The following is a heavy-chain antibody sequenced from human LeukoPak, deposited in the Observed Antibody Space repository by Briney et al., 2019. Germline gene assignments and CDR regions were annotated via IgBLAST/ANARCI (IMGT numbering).Heavy chain of an antibody. J-gene: IGHJ5*02. CDR3: VLYRASSSWYWFDP. CDR1: GGSISSYY. Sequence: SETLSLTCTVSGGSISSYYCSWIRQPPGKGREWIGYIYYSGSTNNNPSLKSRATISVDTSKNQFCLKLSSVPAADTAVYYCVLYRASSSWYWFDPWGQGTLVTVSS. CDR2: IYYSGST. V-gene: IGHV4-59*01. D-gene: IGHD6-13*01.